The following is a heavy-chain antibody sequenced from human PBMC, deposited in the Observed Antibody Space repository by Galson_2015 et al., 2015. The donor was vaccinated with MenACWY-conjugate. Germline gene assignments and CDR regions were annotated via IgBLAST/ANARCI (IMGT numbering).Heavy chain of an antibody. J-gene: IGHJ4*02. V-gene: IGHV6-1*01. CDR3: VASRSSYHPLDY. CDR1: GDSVSSKGAA. D-gene: IGHD2-2*01. CDR2: TYYGSKWYK. Sequence: CAISGDSVSSKGAAWNWIRQSPSRGLEWLGRTYYGSKWYKDYAVSVKSRITINPDTSKNQFSLQLNSETPEDTAVYYCVASRSSYHPLDYWGQGTLVTVSS.